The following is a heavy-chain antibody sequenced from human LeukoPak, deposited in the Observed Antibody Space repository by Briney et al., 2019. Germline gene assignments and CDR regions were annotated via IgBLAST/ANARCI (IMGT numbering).Heavy chain of an antibody. CDR3: AKDLSGLRSCPIRRCYYAMDV. V-gene: IGHV3-74*01. J-gene: IGHJ6*02. CDR1: GFTFSSYW. D-gene: IGHD2-15*01. Sequence: GGSLRLSCAASGFTFSSYWMHWVRQAPGKGLVWVSRINSDGSSTSYADSVKGRFTISRDNSKNTLYLQMDSLRAEDTAVYYCAKDLSGLRSCPIRRCYYAMDVWGQGTTVTVSS. CDR2: INSDGSST.